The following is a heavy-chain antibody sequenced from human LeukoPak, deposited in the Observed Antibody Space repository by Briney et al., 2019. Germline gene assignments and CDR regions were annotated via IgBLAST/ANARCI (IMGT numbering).Heavy chain of an antibody. V-gene: IGHV3-30*03. D-gene: IGHD6-19*01. CDR3: ATTGIAVAGAFDY. CDR2: ISYDGSNK. Sequence: GGSLRLSCAASGFTFSSYGMHWVRQAPGKGLEWVAVISYDGSNKYYADSVKGRFTISRDNSKNTLYLQMNSLRAEDTAVYYCATTGIAVAGAFDYWGQGTLVTVSS. CDR1: GFTFSSYG. J-gene: IGHJ4*02.